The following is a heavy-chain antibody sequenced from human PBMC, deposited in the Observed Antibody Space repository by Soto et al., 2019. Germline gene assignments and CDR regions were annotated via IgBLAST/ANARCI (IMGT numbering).Heavy chain of an antibody. CDR2: IYHSGST. J-gene: IGHJ4*02. CDR3: ARAHPHGDPMVYFDY. Sequence: SETLSLTCAVSSGSISSSNWWSWVRQPPGKGLEWIGEIYHSGSTNYNPSLKSRVTISVDKSKNQFSLKLSSVTAADTAVCYCARAHPHGDPMVYFDYWGQGTLVTVSS. D-gene: IGHD4-17*01. CDR1: SGSISSSNW. V-gene: IGHV4-4*02.